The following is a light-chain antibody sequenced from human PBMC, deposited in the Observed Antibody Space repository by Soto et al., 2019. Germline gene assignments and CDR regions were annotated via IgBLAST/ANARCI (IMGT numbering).Light chain of an antibody. CDR1: QSVRTK. J-gene: IGKJ5*01. CDR3: QQYDTSPSIT. V-gene: IGKV3-15*01. CDR2: GAS. Sequence: EIVVTQSPATLSVSPGEGATLSCRASQSVRTKLAWYQQKAGQAPRLLIYGASTRATGVSDRFSGSGSGTEYTLTISCLQSEDFAVYYCQQYDTSPSITVGQGTRLESK.